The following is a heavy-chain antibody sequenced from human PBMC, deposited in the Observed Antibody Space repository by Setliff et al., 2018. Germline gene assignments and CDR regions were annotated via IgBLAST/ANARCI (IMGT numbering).Heavy chain of an antibody. CDR2: IIGSGIST. CDR3: AKSPHDFWSGRVFFDY. D-gene: IGHD3-3*01. J-gene: IGHJ4*01. V-gene: IGHV3-23*01. CDR1: GFSFSSYA. Sequence: GGSLRLSCAASGFSFSSYAMSWVRQAPGQGLEWVSSIIGSGISTYYADSVQGRFTISRDNHKNTLYLQMNTLRVEDTAIYYCAKSPHDFWSGRVFFDYWGQGILVTVSS.